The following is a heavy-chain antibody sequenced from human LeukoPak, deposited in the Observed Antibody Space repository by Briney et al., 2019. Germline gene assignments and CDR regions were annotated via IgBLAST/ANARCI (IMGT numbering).Heavy chain of an antibody. V-gene: IGHV3-21*01. Sequence: GGSLRLSCAASGFTFSSYSMNWVRQAPGKGLEWVSSISSSSIHIYYADSVKGRFTISRDNAKKSVHLQTNSLRAEDTAVYYCARGASVVAGSDNAFDIWGQGTMVTVYS. D-gene: IGHD6-19*01. CDR3: ARGASVVAGSDNAFDI. J-gene: IGHJ3*02. CDR2: ISSSSIHI. CDR1: GFTFSSYS.